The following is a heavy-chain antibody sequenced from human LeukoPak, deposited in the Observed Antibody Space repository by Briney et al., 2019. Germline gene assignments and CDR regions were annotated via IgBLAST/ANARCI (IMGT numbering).Heavy chain of an antibody. D-gene: IGHD2-15*01. CDR3: ARLDWYSAVDY. V-gene: IGHV1-8*02. J-gene: IGHJ4*02. CDR2: MNPNTGNT. Sequence: ASVKVSCKASGGTFSSYAISWVRQAPGQGLEWMGWMNPNTGNTGYAQKFQGRVTITRNTSISTGYMELSNLKYEDTAVYYCARLDWYSAVDYWGQGTLVTVSS. CDR1: GGTFSSYA.